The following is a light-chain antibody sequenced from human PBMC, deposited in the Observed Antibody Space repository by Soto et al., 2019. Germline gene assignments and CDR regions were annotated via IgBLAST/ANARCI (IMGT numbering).Light chain of an antibody. V-gene: IGLV2-14*01. CDR2: EVN. CDR3: SSYTGSNTLYV. J-gene: IGLJ1*01. Sequence: QSALTQPASVSGSPGQSITISCTGTSSDIGYYDYVSWYQHHSGKAPKLIIYEVNNRPSGVSNRFSASKSGDTASLTISGLQAEDEADYYCSSYTGSNTLYVFGTGTKVTVL. CDR1: SSDIGYYDY.